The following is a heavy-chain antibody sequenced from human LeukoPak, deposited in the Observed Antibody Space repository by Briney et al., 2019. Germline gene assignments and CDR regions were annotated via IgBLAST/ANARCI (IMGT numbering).Heavy chain of an antibody. CDR3: ARYHQAYCTNGVCYIPYRRGYFDY. D-gene: IGHD2-8*01. CDR1: GGSFSGYY. CDR2: IYYSGST. V-gene: IGHV4-59*12. J-gene: IGHJ4*02. Sequence: PSETLSLTCAVYGGSFSGYYWSWIRQPPGKGLEWIGYIYYSGSTNYNPSLKSRLTISLDTSKNQFSLKLSSVTAADTAVYYCARYHQAYCTNGVCYIPYRRGYFDYWGQGTLVTVSS.